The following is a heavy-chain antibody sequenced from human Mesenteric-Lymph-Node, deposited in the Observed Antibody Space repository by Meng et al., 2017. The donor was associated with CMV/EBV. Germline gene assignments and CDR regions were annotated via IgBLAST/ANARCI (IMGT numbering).Heavy chain of an antibody. J-gene: IGHJ4*02. CDR3: ARDYQGATTDYYDY. V-gene: IGHV4-38-2*02. CDR1: GFSISSSYY. Sequence: SETLSLTCTVSGFSISSSYYWGWIRQPPGKGLEWIASIYHSGSTYYNPSLKSRVTISVDTSKNQFSLKLSSVTAADTAVYFCARDYQGATTDYYDYWGQGTLVTVSS. D-gene: IGHD1-26*01. CDR2: IYHSGST.